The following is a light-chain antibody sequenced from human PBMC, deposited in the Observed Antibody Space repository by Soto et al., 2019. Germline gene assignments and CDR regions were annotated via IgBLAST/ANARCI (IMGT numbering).Light chain of an antibody. J-gene: IGLJ1*01. CDR3: GTWDSSLSAYV. CDR1: TSNIGNNF. V-gene: IGLV1-51*01. CDR2: DNN. Sequence: QSVLTQPPSVSAAPGQKVTICCSGSTSNIGNNFISWYQQLPGTATKLLIYDNNKRPSGIPDRFSGSKSGTSATLGITGLQSGDEDDYYCGTWDSSLSAYVFVAGTKVTVL.